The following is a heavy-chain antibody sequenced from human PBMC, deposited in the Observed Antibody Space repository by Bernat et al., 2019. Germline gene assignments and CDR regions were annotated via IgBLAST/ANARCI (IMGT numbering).Heavy chain of an antibody. D-gene: IGHD3-10*01. Sequence: QVQLVESGGGVVQPGRSLRLSCAASGFTFSSYAMHWDRQAPGKGLEWVAVISYDGSNKYYADSVKGRFTISRDNSKNTLYLQMNSLRAEDTAVYYCARELMVRGEDYWGQGTLVTVSS. CDR3: ARELMVRGEDY. CDR1: GFTFSSYA. J-gene: IGHJ4*02. CDR2: ISYDGSNK. V-gene: IGHV3-30-3*01.